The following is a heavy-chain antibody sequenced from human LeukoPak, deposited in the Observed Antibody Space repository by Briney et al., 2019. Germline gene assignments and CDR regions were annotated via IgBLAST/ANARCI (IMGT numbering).Heavy chain of an antibody. CDR2: ISSSSTYT. CDR3: ASEYYDYVWGSYRLDAFDI. CDR1: GFTFSSYS. Sequence: GGSLRLSCAASGFTFSSYSMTWVRQAPGKGLEWVSSISSSSTYTYYADSVKGRFTISRDNAKNSLYLQMNSLRGEDTAVYYCASEYYDYVWGSYRLDAFDIWGQGTMVTVSS. V-gene: IGHV3-21*01. D-gene: IGHD3-16*02. J-gene: IGHJ3*02.